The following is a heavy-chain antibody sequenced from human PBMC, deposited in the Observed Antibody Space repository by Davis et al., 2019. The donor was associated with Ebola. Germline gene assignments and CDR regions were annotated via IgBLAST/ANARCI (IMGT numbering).Heavy chain of an antibody. CDR2: IKQDGSEK. V-gene: IGHV3-7*01. Sequence: GESLKISCAASGFTFSSYWMSWVRQAPGKGLEWVANIKQDGSEKYYVDSVKGRFTISRDNAKNSLYLQMNSLRAEDTVVYYCSRRGASGWSPFDYWGQGTLVTVSS. CDR3: SRRGASGWSPFDY. J-gene: IGHJ4*02. D-gene: IGHD3-3*01. CDR1: GFTFSSYW.